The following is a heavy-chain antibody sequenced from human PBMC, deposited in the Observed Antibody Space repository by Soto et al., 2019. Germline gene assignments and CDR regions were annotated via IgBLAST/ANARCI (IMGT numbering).Heavy chain of an antibody. Sequence: QVQLVESGGGVVQPGRSLRLSCAASGFTFSSYGMHWVRQAPGKGLEWVAVIWYDGSNKYYADSVKGRFTISRDNSKNTLYLQMNSLRAEDTAVYYCAASYSSSWRSPHYYYSGMDVWGQGTTVTVSS. CDR2: IWYDGSNK. V-gene: IGHV3-33*01. D-gene: IGHD6-13*01. CDR1: GFTFSSYG. CDR3: AASYSSSWRSPHYYYSGMDV. J-gene: IGHJ6*02.